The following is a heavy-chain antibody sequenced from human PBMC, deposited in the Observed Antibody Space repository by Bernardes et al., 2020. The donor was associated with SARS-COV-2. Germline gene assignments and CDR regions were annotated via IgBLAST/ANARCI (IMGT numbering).Heavy chain of an antibody. D-gene: IGHD3-16*01. CDR2: IIPIFATA. Sequence: SVKVSCKASGVPFSSYAISWVRQAPGQGLEWMGGIIPIFATAHYAQTFQGRVTITADKSTTTAYMELSSLRSEDTAVYYCARGGGDDYNSEVLAFDIWGQGTLVTVSS. V-gene: IGHV1-69*06. CDR1: GVPFSSYA. CDR3: ARGGGDDYNSEVLAFDI. J-gene: IGHJ3*02.